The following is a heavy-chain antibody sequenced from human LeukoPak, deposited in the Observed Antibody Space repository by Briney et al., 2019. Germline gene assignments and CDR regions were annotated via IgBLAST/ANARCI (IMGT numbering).Heavy chain of an antibody. V-gene: IGHV3-7*03. D-gene: IGHD5-18*01. Sequence: GGSLRLSCAASGFTFSSYWMSWVRQAPGKGLEWVANIKQDGSEKYYVDSVKGRFTISRDNAKNSLYLQMNSLRAEDTAVYYCHGSGYSYGDYFDYWGQGTLVTVSS. CDR2: IKQDGSEK. CDR3: HGSGYSYGDYFDY. J-gene: IGHJ4*02. CDR1: GFTFSSYW.